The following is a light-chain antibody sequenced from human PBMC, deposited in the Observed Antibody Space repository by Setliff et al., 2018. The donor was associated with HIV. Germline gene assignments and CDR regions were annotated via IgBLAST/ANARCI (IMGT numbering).Light chain of an antibody. CDR1: SSNIGAGYD. CDR2: GNS. J-gene: IGLJ1*01. CDR3: QSYDSSLSGSYV. V-gene: IGLV1-40*01. Sequence: QSVLTQPPSVSGAPGQRVTISCTGSSSNIGAGYDVHWYQQLPGTAPKILIYGNSNRPSGVPDRFSGSKSGTSASLAITGLQAEDEADYYRQSYDSSLSGSYVFGTGTKVTVL.